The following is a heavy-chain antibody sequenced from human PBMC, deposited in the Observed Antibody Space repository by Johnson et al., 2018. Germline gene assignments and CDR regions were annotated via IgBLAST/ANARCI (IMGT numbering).Heavy chain of an antibody. D-gene: IGHD3-16*01. CDR3: VKVMITFGGLRYAFDI. V-gene: IGHV3-9*01. Sequence: QLVESGGGLVQPGWSLRLSCSASGFTFDNYAMQWVRPVPGKGLEWVSGISWNGGTIAYADSVKGRFPISRDNAKNSLYLQMNSLGAGDTALYYCVKVMITFGGLRYAFDIWGQGTMVTVSS. CDR1: GFTFDNYA. CDR2: ISWNGGTI. J-gene: IGHJ3*02.